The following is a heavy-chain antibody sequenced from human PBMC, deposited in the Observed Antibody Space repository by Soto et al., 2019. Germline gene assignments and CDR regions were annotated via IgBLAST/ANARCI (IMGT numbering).Heavy chain of an antibody. CDR1: GGSFSGYY. Sequence: QVQLQQWGAGLLKPSETLSLTCAVYGGSFSGYYWSWIRQPPGKGLEWIGEINHSGSTNYNPSLKSRLTISVDTSKNQFSLKLSSVTAADTAVYYCARVEGPLAGGADYWGQGTLVTVSS. V-gene: IGHV4-34*01. D-gene: IGHD6-25*01. J-gene: IGHJ4*02. CDR2: INHSGST. CDR3: ARVEGPLAGGADY.